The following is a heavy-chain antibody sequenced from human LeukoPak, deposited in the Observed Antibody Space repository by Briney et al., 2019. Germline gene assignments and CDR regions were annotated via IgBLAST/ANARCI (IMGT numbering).Heavy chain of an antibody. CDR3: AKDWYGGNRAFDI. CDR1: GFTFSSYE. CDR2: IWYDGSNK. J-gene: IGHJ3*02. Sequence: GGSLRLSCAASGFTFSSYEMNWVRQAPGKGLEWVAVIWYDGSNKYYADSVKGRFTISRDNSKNTLYLQMNSLRAEDTAVYYCAKDWYGGNRAFDIWGQGTMVTVSS. D-gene: IGHD4-23*01. V-gene: IGHV3-33*06.